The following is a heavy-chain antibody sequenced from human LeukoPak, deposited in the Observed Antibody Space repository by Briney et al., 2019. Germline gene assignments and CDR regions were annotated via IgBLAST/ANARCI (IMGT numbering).Heavy chain of an antibody. Sequence: ASVKVSCKASGYTFTSYYMHWVRQAPGQGLEWMGLINPSGGSTSYAQKFQGRVTMTRDTSTSTVYMELSSLRSEDTAVYCCARDGITIFGVVPNLYYFDYWGQGTLVTVSS. CDR3: ARDGITIFGVVPNLYYFDY. J-gene: IGHJ4*02. CDR1: GYTFTSYY. V-gene: IGHV1-46*01. D-gene: IGHD3-3*01. CDR2: INPSGGST.